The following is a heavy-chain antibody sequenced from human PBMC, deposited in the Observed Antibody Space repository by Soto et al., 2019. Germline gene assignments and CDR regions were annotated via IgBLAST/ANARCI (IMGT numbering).Heavy chain of an antibody. D-gene: IGHD2-8*01. CDR1: GYTFTIYG. V-gene: IGHV1-18*01. CDR3: ASGALISYYYYYTDV. CDR2: ISAYNGNT. J-gene: IGHJ6*03. Sequence: GASVKVSSKSSGYTFTIYGITGVRKAPGQGLEWMGWISAYNGNTNYAQKLQGRVTMTTDTSTSTAYMELRSLRSDDTAVYYCASGALISYYYYYTDVWGKGTTVTVSS.